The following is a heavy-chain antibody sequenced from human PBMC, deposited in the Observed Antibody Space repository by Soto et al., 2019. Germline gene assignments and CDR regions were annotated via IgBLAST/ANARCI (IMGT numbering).Heavy chain of an antibody. J-gene: IGHJ4*02. CDR1: GFTFSSYG. CDR3: ARDDSGASLYYFVY. Sequence: GGSLRLACAASGFTFSSYGMHWVRQAPGKGLEWVAVIWYDGSNKYYADSVKGRFTISRDNSKNTLYLQMNSLRAEDTAVYYCARDDSGASLYYFVYRGEGLLVTV. V-gene: IGHV3-33*01. D-gene: IGHD3-22*01. CDR2: IWYDGSNK.